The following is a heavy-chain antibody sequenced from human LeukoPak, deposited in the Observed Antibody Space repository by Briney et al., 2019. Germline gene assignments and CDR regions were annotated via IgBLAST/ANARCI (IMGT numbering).Heavy chain of an antibody. V-gene: IGHV4-59*01. J-gene: IGHJ5*02. D-gene: IGHD3-10*01. CDR2: IHYSGIS. Sequence: SETLSLTCTVSGGSMSSYYWNWIRQPPGRGLEWIGHIHYSGISNYNPSLKSRVTISVDTAKNQFSLKLISVTAADTAVYYCARRVQMSSGSPTSNTWLDPWGQGTLVTVSS. CDR1: GGSMSSYY. CDR3: ARRVQMSSGSPTSNTWLDP.